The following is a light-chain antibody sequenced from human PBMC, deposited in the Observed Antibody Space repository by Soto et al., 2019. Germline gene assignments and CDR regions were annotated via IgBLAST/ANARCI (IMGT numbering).Light chain of an antibody. Sequence: QSALTQPASVSGSPGQSITITCTGTSRDVGSYNLVSWYQQNPGKAPKLMIYEGSKRPSGVSNRFSGSKSGNTASLTISGLQAEDEADYYCCSYAGSSTDVFGTGTKLTVL. J-gene: IGLJ1*01. CDR1: SRDVGSYNL. CDR3: CSYAGSSTDV. V-gene: IGLV2-23*01. CDR2: EGS.